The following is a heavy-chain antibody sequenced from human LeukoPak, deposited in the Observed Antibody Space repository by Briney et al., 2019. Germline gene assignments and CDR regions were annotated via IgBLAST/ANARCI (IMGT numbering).Heavy chain of an antibody. V-gene: IGHV4-39*01. CDR2: IYYSGST. Sequence: PSETLSLTCTVSGGSISSSSYYWGWIRQPPGKGLEWIGSIYYSGSTYYNPSLTSRVTISVDTSKNQFSLKLSSVTAADTAVYYCARPNRNWEFDYWGQGTLVTVSS. J-gene: IGHJ4*02. CDR3: ARPNRNWEFDY. D-gene: IGHD1-14*01. CDR1: GGSISSSSYY.